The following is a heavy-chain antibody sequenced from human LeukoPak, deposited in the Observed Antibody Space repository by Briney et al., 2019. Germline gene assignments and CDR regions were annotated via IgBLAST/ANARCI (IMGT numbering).Heavy chain of an antibody. CDR1: GGSFSGYY. D-gene: IGHD3-3*01. J-gene: IGHJ4*02. CDR3: ARWGFWSGFD. Sequence: SETRSLTCAVYGGSFSGYYWSWIRQPPGKGLEWIGEINHSGSTNYNPSLKSRVTISVDTSKNQFSLKLSSVPAADTAVYYCARWGFWSGFDWGQGTLVTVSS. CDR2: INHSGST. V-gene: IGHV4-34*01.